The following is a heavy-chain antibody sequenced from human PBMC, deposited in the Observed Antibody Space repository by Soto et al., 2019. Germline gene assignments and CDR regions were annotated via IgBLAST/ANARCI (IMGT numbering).Heavy chain of an antibody. D-gene: IGHD6-13*01. Sequence: SVKVSCKSSGGTFSSYAIIWVRQAPGQGLEWMGGIIPIFGTANYAQKFQGRVTITADESTSTAYMELSSLRSEDTAVYYCASPDSSYSSSRWPLDYWGQGTLVTVSS. CDR2: IIPIFGTA. CDR3: ASPDSSYSSSRWPLDY. J-gene: IGHJ4*02. CDR1: GGTFSSYA. V-gene: IGHV1-69*13.